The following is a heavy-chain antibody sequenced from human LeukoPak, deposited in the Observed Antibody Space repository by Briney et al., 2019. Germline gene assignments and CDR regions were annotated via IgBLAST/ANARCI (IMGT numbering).Heavy chain of an antibody. CDR1: GGSFSGYY. J-gene: IGHJ6*02. D-gene: IGHD2-15*01. CDR2: INHSGST. CDR3: ARGRRSGYYYYYGMDV. V-gene: IGHV4-34*01. Sequence: PSETLSLTCAVYGGSFSGYYWSWIRQPPGKGLGWIGEINHSGSTNYNPSLKSRVTISVDTSKNQFSLKLSSVTAADTAVYYCARGRRSGYYYYYGMDVWGQGTTVTVSS.